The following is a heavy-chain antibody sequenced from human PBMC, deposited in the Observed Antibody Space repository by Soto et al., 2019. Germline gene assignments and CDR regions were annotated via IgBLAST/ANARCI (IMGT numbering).Heavy chain of an antibody. V-gene: IGHV3-21*01. D-gene: IGHD3-3*01. CDR1: GFAFNTFG. CDR2: ISSTSSFI. CDR3: ARALDDFLSGNSPGYYGMDV. J-gene: IGHJ6*02. Sequence: GGSLRLSCAASGFAFNTFGMSWVRQAPGKRLEWVSSISSTSSFIYSADSVKGRFTISRDNAKKLLFLNMNSLRAEDTAVYYCARALDDFLSGNSPGYYGMDVWGHGTTLTGSS.